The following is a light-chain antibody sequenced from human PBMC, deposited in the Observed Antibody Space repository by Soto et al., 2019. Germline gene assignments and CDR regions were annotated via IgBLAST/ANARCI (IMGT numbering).Light chain of an antibody. CDR3: QQSYSTPYT. CDR1: QSISSS. Sequence: DIQMTQSPSSLSASVGDRVTITCRASQSISSSFNWYQQKPGKAPKLLIYAASSLQSGVPSRFSGSGSGTDFTLTISSLQPEGFATYYCQQSYSTPYTFGQGTKLEIK. CDR2: AAS. V-gene: IGKV1-39*01. J-gene: IGKJ2*01.